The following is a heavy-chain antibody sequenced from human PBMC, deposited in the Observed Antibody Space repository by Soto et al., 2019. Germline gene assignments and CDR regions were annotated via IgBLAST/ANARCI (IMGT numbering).Heavy chain of an antibody. D-gene: IGHD5-12*01. CDR2: INAGNGNT. CDR1: GFSFIVYS. V-gene: IGHV1-3*01. CDR3: ARSAKKTWLPDF. Sequence: ASVKVSCKASGFSFIVYSILWVRQAPGQSLEWLGWINAGNGNTKYSHKSQDRVTITSDTSATTTYMELRSLRSEDTAVFYCARSAKKTWLPDFWGQGTLVTASS. J-gene: IGHJ1*01.